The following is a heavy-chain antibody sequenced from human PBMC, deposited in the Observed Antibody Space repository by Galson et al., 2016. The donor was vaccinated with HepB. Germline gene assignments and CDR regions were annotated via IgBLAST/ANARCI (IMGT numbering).Heavy chain of an antibody. CDR2: VADDGINK. J-gene: IGHJ6*02. CDR1: GFTFSSFA. V-gene: IGHV3-30*04. Sequence: LRLSCAASGFTFSSFAMHWVRRAPGKGLEWVALVADDGINKYHAESVKGRFTISRDNSKDTLYLQMNSLTPEDTAVYYCVSAGSSVMDVWGQGTTVIVSS. CDR3: VSAGSSVMDV. D-gene: IGHD3-22*01.